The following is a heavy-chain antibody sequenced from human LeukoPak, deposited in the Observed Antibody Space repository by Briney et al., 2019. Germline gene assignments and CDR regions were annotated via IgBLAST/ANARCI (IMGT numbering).Heavy chain of an antibody. D-gene: IGHD1-26*01. V-gene: IGHV3-21*01. J-gene: IGHJ1*01. Sequence: SGGSLRLSCAASGFAFSSYSMNWVRQTPGKRLEWVSSISSKSTYIKYADSVKGRFTISRDNAKSSLFLQMNSLRTEDTAVYYCARDAGWELHSEYFQHWGLGTLVTVSS. CDR3: ARDAGWELHSEYFQH. CDR2: ISSKSTYI. CDR1: GFAFSSYS.